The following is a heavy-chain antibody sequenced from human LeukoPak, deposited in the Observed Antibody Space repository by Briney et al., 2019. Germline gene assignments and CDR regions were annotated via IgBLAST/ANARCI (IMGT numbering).Heavy chain of an antibody. D-gene: IGHD3-22*01. Sequence: ASVKVSCKASGYTFTGYYMHWVRQAPGQGLEWMGRINPNSGGTNYAQKFQGRVTMTRDTSISPAYMELSRLRSDDTAVYYCARLPVDYYDSSGYVPPWGQGTLVTVSS. CDR2: INPNSGGT. CDR3: ARLPVDYYDSSGYVPP. CDR1: GYTFTGYY. V-gene: IGHV1-2*06. J-gene: IGHJ5*02.